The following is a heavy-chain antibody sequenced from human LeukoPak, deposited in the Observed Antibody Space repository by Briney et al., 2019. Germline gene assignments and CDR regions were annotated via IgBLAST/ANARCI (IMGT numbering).Heavy chain of an antibody. V-gene: IGHV4-4*07. D-gene: IGHD2-15*01. CDR2: SYTSGST. J-gene: IGHJ4*02. Sequence: SETLSLTCTVSGGSISSYYWSWIRQPAGKGLEWIGRSYTSGSTNYNPSLKSRFTMSVDTSKNQFSLKLSSVTAEDTAVYYCARDAYCSGGSCFDYWGQGTLVTVSS. CDR1: GGSISSYY. CDR3: ARDAYCSGGSCFDY.